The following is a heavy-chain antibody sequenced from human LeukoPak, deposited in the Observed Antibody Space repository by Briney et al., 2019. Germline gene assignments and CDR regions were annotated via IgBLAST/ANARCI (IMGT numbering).Heavy chain of an antibody. CDR2: IYYSGST. Sequence: PSETLSLTCTVSGGSVSSDYWSWIRQPPGKGLEWIGYIYYSGSTNYNPSLKSRVTISVDTSKNQFSLKLSSVTAADTAVYYCARGMYYYDSSTSAYWGQGTLVTVSS. V-gene: IGHV4-59*02. CDR3: ARGMYYYDSSTSAY. CDR1: GGSVSSDY. J-gene: IGHJ4*02. D-gene: IGHD3-22*01.